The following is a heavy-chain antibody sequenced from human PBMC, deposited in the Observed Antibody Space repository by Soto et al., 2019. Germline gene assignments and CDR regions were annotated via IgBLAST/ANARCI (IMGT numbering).Heavy chain of an antibody. Sequence: PSETVSLTCTVSGGSISSGGYYWSWIRQHPGTGLEWIGYIYYSGSTYYNPSLKSRVTISVDTSKNQLYLKLRSVTAADTAVYYCARVVSIGRPYSFDYWGQGTLVTVSS. CDR3: ARVVSIGRPYSFDY. D-gene: IGHD2-21*01. J-gene: IGHJ4*02. CDR2: IYYSGST. CDR1: GGSISSGGYY. V-gene: IGHV4-31*03.